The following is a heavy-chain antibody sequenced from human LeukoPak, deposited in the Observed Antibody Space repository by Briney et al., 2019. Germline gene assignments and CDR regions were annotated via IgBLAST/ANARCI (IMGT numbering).Heavy chain of an antibody. J-gene: IGHJ4*02. Sequence: SETLSLTCSVSGGSISTSDYWWGWLRQPPGGGLGWIGSVFYTGNTHYKPSLQSRVTISVDTSKNQFSLKLSSVTAADTAVFYCARQRGIGSWSFDYWGLGTLVGVSS. CDR2: VFYTGNT. CDR1: GGSISTSDYW. V-gene: IGHV4-39*01. CDR3: ARQRGIGSWSFDY. D-gene: IGHD2-15*01.